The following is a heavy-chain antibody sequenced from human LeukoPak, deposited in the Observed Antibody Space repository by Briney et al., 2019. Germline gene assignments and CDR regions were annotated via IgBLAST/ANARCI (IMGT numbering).Heavy chain of an antibody. Sequence: SETLSLTCTVSGGSISSYYWSWIRQPPGKGLEWIGYIYYSGSTNYNPSLKSRVTISVDTSKNQFSLKLSSVTAADTAVYYCARGRDVCLFDYWGQGTPVTVSS. CDR1: GGSISSYY. CDR2: IYYSGST. J-gene: IGHJ4*02. CDR3: ARGRDVCLFDY. D-gene: IGHD5-24*01. V-gene: IGHV4-59*01.